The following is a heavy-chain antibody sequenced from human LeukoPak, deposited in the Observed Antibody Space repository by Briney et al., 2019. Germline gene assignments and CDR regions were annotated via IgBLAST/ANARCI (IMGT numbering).Heavy chain of an antibody. CDR2: IYHSGST. D-gene: IGHD1-26*01. CDR1: GGSISSYY. CDR3: ARVASGFY. Sequence: PSETLSLTCTVSGGSISSYYWSWIRQPPGKGLEWIGSIYHSGSTYYNPSLKSRVTISVDTSKNQFSLKLSSVTAADTAVYYCARVASGFYWGQGTLVAVSS. J-gene: IGHJ4*02. V-gene: IGHV4-59*08.